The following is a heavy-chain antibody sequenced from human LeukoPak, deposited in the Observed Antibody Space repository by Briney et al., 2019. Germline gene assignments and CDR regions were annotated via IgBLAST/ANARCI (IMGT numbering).Heavy chain of an antibody. J-gene: IGHJ4*02. CDR3: ARDLMYCDTMSCYDGDFDY. CDR2: ISAYNHNT. CDR1: GYSFINFG. D-gene: IGHD2-2*01. V-gene: IGHV1-18*01. Sequence: ASVKVSCKASGYSFINFGLSRVRQDPGQGHEWMGWISAYNHNTNYAQKFQGRVTMTIDTSTTTVYMELRSLRSDDTAIYYCARDLMYCDTMSCYDGDFDYWGQGTPVTVSS.